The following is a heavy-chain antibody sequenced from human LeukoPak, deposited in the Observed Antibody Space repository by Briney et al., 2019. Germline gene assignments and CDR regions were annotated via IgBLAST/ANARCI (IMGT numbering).Heavy chain of an antibody. CDR3: AKQANWGWGSAFDI. J-gene: IGHJ3*02. CDR2: ISGSGGST. V-gene: IGHV3-23*01. Sequence: GGSLRLSCAASGFTSSSYGMSWVRQAPGKGLEWVSTISGSGGSTYYADSVKGRFTISRDNSKNTLYLQMNSLRAEDTAVYYCAKQANWGWGSAFDIWGQGTMVTVSS. CDR1: GFTSSSYG. D-gene: IGHD7-27*01.